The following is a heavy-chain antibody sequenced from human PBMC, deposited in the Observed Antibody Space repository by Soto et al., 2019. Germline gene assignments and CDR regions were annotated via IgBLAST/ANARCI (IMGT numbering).Heavy chain of an antibody. CDR1: GFSLTTSGMR. CDR2: IDWDDDK. V-gene: IGHV2-70*04. CDR3: ARMFHCSGGTCPFDY. J-gene: IGHJ4*02. D-gene: IGHD2-15*01. Sequence: SGPTLVNPTQTLTLTCTFSGFSLTTSGMRVSWIRQPPGKALEWLARIDWDDDKFYKTSLKTRLTISKDSPKNQVVLTMTNMDPVDTATYYCARMFHCSGGTCPFDYWGQGALVTVSS.